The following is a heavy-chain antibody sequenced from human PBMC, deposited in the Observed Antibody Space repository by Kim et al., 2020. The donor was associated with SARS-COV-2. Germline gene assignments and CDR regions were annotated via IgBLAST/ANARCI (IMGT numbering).Heavy chain of an antibody. J-gene: IGHJ1*01. Sequence: SETLSLTCSVSGGSIRSGGKFWTWIRQHPAKGLEWIGYISYSGNSHYSPSLRSRVSISLQTSENQFSLELTSVTAADTAVYYCARGPPLEHWGQGILVTV. CDR2: ISYSGNS. CDR1: GGSIRSGGKF. CDR3: ARGPPLEH. V-gene: IGHV4-31*03.